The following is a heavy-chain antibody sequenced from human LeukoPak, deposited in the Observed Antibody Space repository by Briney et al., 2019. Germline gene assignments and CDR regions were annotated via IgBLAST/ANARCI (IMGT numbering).Heavy chain of an antibody. V-gene: IGHV3-7*01. CDR1: GFTFSSYW. CDR3: ARDPGSGYMDV. Sequence: GGSLRLSCAASGFTFSSYWMSWVRHAPGKGLEWVANIKQDGSEKYYVDSVKGRFTISRDNAKNSLYLQMNSLRAEDTAVYYCARDPGSGYMDVWGKGTTVTVSS. CDR2: IKQDGSEK. J-gene: IGHJ6*03. D-gene: IGHD3-10*01.